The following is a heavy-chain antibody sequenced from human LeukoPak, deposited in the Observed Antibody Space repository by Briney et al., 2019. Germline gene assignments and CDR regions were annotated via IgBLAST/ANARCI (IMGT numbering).Heavy chain of an antibody. CDR3: VRDRGRTYYYGMDV. CDR1: GFNFSIYS. D-gene: IGHD3-10*01. J-gene: IGHJ6*02. CDR2: ITRSSTTI. V-gene: IGHV3-48*01. Sequence: PGGSLRLSCAASGFNFSIYSMNWVRQAPGKGLEWVSYITRSSTTIYYADSVKGQFTISRDNSKNTLYLQMNSLRAEDTAVYYCVRDRGRTYYYGMDVWGQGTTVTVSS.